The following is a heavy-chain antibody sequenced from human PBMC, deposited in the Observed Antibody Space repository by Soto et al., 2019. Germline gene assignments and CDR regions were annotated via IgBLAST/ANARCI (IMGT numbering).Heavy chain of an antibody. CDR1: GGSVGSTSYY. CDR3: ARGHRVYYYGSGSFSNWFDP. V-gene: IGHV4-39*07. D-gene: IGHD3-10*01. J-gene: IGHJ5*02. Sequence: ETLSLTCTVSGGSVGSTSYYWGWIRQPPGKGLEWIGCVYYSGSTYYNPSLKSRVTISVDTSKNQFSLKLSSVTAADTAVYYCARGHRVYYYGSGSFSNWFDPWGQGTLVTVSS. CDR2: VYYSGST.